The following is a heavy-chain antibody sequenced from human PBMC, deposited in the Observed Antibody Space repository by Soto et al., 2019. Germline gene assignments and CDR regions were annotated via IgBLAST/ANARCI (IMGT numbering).Heavy chain of an antibody. J-gene: IGHJ4*02. D-gene: IGHD1-1*01. V-gene: IGHV4-34*01. CDR2: INHSGST. CDR1: VGSFSGYY. Sequence: SETLSLTCAVYVGSFSGYYWSWIRQPPGKGLEWIGEINHSGSTNYNPSLKSRVTMSVDTSKNQFSLKLTSVNAADTAVYYCTRGGDAYKNGHWGQGTLVTVSS. CDR3: TRGGDAYKNGH.